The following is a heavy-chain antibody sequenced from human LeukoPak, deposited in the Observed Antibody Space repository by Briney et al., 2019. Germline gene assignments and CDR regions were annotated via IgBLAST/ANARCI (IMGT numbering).Heavy chain of an antibody. J-gene: IGHJ4*02. V-gene: IGHV3-7*03. CDR2: IKQDGSEK. D-gene: IGHD4-17*01. Sequence: PGRSLRLSCAASGFTFSNYGMHWVRQAPGKGLEWVANIKQDGSEKYYVDSVKGRFTISRDNAKNSLYLQMNSLRAEDTAVYYCASGTTVTGDYFDYWGQGTLVTVSS. CDR3: ASGTTVTGDYFDY. CDR1: GFTFSNYG.